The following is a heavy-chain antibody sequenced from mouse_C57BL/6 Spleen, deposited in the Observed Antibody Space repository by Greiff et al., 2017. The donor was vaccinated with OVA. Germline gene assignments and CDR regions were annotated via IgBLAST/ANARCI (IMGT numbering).Heavy chain of an antibody. V-gene: IGHV6-6*01. CDR3: TRTRAYYSDY. CDR1: GFTFSDAW. CDR2: IRNKANNHAT. J-gene: IGHJ2*01. Sequence: EVKLQESGGGLVQPGGSMKLSCAASGFTFSDAWMDWVRQSPGKGLEWVAEIRNKANNHATYYAVSGKGRFTIARADSKSSVYLNMIILRDDDTGIYYSTRTRAYYSDYWGQGTTLTVSS.